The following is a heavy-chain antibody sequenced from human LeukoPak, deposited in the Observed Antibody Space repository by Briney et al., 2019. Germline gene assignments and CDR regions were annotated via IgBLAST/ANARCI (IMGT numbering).Heavy chain of an antibody. D-gene: IGHD2-2*01. J-gene: IGHJ3*02. V-gene: IGHV3-74*01. CDR2: INSDGRIT. CDR1: GFTFSSYW. Sequence: GGSLRLSCVASGFTFSSYWMHWVRQVPGKGPVWVSRINSDGRITIYADSVKGRFTISRDNAKNTLYLQMNSLRAEDTAVHSCARVGVPQYAFDIWGQGTWVTVSS. CDR3: ARVGVPQYAFDI.